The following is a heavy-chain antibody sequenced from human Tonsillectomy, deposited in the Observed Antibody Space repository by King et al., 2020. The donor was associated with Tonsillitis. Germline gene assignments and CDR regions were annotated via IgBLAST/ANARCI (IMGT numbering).Heavy chain of an antibody. J-gene: IGHJ6*02. CDR3: ASRLVVVPADPEEYYYYYYGMDV. Sequence: LQLQESGPGLVKPSETLSLTCTVSGGSISSSSYYWGWIRQPPGKGLEWIGSIYYSGSTYYNPSLKSRVTISVDTSKNQFSLKLSSVTAADTAVYYCASRLVVVPADPEEYYYYYYGMDVWGQGTTVTVSS. D-gene: IGHD2-2*01. V-gene: IGHV4-39*01. CDR1: GGSISSSSYY. CDR2: IYYSGST.